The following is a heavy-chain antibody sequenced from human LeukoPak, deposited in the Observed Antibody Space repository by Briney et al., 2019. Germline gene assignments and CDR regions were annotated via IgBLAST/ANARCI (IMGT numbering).Heavy chain of an antibody. Sequence: GGSLRLSCAASGFTVSSNYMSWVRQAPGKGLEWVSVIYSGGSTYYADSMKGRFTISRDNSKNTLYLQMNSLRAEDTAVYYCARAGVQGAFDIWGQGTMVTVSS. V-gene: IGHV3-66*01. D-gene: IGHD3-10*01. CDR3: ARAGVQGAFDI. CDR1: GFTVSSNY. CDR2: IYSGGST. J-gene: IGHJ3*02.